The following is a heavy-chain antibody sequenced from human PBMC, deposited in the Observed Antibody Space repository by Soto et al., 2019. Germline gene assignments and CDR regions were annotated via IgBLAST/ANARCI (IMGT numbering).Heavy chain of an antibody. V-gene: IGHV1-2*04. Sequence: GASVKVSCKASGYTFTGYYMHWVRQAPGQGLEWMGWIDPNSGGTNYAQKFQGWVTITRDTSASTAYMELSSLRSEDTAVYYCARGLYSSSWYRSSGWWGSMGGMDVWGQGTTVTVSS. D-gene: IGHD6-13*01. J-gene: IGHJ6*02. CDR3: ARGLYSSSWYRSSGWWGSMGGMDV. CDR2: IDPNSGGT. CDR1: GYTFTGYY.